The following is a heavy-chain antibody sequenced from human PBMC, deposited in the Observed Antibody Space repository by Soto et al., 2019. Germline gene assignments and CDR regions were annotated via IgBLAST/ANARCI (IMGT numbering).Heavy chain of an antibody. Sequence: PSETLSLTCAVPGSSISSSNWWSWVRQPPGKGLEWIGEIYHSGSTNYNPSLKSRVTISVDKSKNQFSLKLSSVTAADTAVYYCARSTNYDYVWGSYRFSDYFDYWGQGTLVTVSS. CDR2: IYHSGST. CDR3: ARSTNYDYVWGSYRFSDYFDY. CDR1: GSSISSSNW. D-gene: IGHD3-16*02. V-gene: IGHV4-4*02. J-gene: IGHJ4*02.